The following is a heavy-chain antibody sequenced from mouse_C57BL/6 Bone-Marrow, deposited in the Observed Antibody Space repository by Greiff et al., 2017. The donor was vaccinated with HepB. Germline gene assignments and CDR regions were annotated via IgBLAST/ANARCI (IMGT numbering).Heavy chain of an antibody. CDR1: GYTFTSYW. V-gene: IGHV1-53*01. CDR2: INPSNGGT. Sequence: QVQLKQPGTELVKPGASVKLSCKASGYTFTSYWMHWVKQRPGQGLEWIGNINPSNGGTNYNEKFKSKATLTVDKSSSTAYMQLSSLTSEDSAVYYCAREGGNYPWLAYWGQGTLVTVSA. J-gene: IGHJ3*01. D-gene: IGHD2-1*01. CDR3: AREGGNYPWLAY.